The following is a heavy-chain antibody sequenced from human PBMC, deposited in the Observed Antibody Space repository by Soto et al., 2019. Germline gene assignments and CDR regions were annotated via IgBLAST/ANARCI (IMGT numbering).Heavy chain of an antibody. CDR3: ARLFPPPTGPGADKFRVGFDY. Sequence: GESLKISCQASGYNFNTYWIGWVRQVPGKGLEWLGLIYPGDSDTRYSPSFQGQITISADTATSTAYLQWSGLKASDTAIYYCARLFPPPTGPGADKFRVGFDYWGQETLVTVSS. J-gene: IGHJ4*02. CDR2: IYPGDSDT. CDR1: GYNFNTYW. V-gene: IGHV5-51*01.